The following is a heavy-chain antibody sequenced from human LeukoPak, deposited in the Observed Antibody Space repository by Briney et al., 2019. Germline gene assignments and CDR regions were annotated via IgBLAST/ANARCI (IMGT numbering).Heavy chain of an antibody. Sequence: SGGSLRPSCAASGISVSSNYMSWVRQAPGKGLEWVSVLYSGGSMYYADSVKGRFTISRDNSKNTLYLQMNSLRAEDTAVYYCARGGGYGQDFDYWGQGTLVTVSS. CDR2: LYSGGSM. J-gene: IGHJ4*02. CDR1: GISVSSNY. V-gene: IGHV3-53*01. CDR3: ARGGGYGQDFDY. D-gene: IGHD5-12*01.